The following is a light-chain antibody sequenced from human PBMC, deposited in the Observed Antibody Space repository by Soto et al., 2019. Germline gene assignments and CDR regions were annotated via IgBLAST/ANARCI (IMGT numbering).Light chain of an antibody. CDR2: WAS. CDR1: QSFLYSSNNKNY. Sequence: DSVMTDSPGSLSLSLCEMATIGCKSSQSFLYSSNNKNYLAWYQQKPGQPPKLLIYWASTRESGVPDRFRGSGSGTDFTLTITSLQAEDVAVYYCPQYSSPQCTFGQGTKVDIK. J-gene: IGKJ1*01. V-gene: IGKV4-1*01. CDR3: PQYSSPQCT.